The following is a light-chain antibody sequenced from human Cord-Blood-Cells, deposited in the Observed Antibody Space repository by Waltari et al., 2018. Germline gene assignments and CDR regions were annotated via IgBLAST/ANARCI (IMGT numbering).Light chain of an antibody. J-gene: IGKJ5*01. V-gene: IGKV3-15*01. CDR3: QQYKNWPIT. Sequence: IVMTQSPATLSVSPGVRATLSCRASQGVSSNLAWYQQKPGQAPRRLIFGASTRATGIPARFSGSGSGTEFTLTISSLQSEDFAVYYWQQYKNWPITFGQGTRLEIK. CDR2: GAS. CDR1: QGVSSN.